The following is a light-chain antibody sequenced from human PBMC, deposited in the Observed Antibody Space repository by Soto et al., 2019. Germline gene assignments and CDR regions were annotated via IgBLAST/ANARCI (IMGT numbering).Light chain of an antibody. J-gene: IGLJ1*01. V-gene: IGLV2-14*01. CDR1: SXDVGGYYY. CDR2: EVS. CDR3: LSYADTAYV. Sequence: QSVLTQPASVSGSPGQSFTISCTGTSXDVGGYYYVSWYQHHPGKAPKLMIYEVSYRPSGVSNRFSGSKSGNTASLTISGLQAEDEADYYCLSYADTAYVFGTGTKVTVL.